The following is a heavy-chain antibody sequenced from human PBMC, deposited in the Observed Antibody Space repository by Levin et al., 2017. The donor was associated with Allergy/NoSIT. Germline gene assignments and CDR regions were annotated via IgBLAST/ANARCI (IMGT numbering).Heavy chain of an antibody. D-gene: IGHD4-17*01. J-gene: IGHJ4*02. CDR3: ARANNDYGDYGNTGRGMGGRGSHYFDY. Sequence: SQTLSLTCTVSGGSISSSSYYWGWIRQPPGKGLEWIGSIYYSGSTYYNPSLKSRVTISVDTSKNQFSLKLSSLTAADTAVYYCARANNDYGDYGNTGRGMGGRGSHYFDYWGQGTLVTVSS. CDR1: GGSISSSSYY. CDR2: IYYSGST. V-gene: IGHV4-39*01.